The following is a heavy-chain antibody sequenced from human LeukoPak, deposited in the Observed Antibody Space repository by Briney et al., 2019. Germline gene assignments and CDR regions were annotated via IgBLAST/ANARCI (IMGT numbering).Heavy chain of an antibody. D-gene: IGHD5-12*01. V-gene: IGHV3-74*01. CDR2: INPDGSST. CDR3: ARVNGGGYGFVY. J-gene: IGHJ4*02. Sequence: TGGSLRLSCAASGFTFSSYWMHWVRQAPGKGLVWVSRINPDGSSTTYADSVKGRFTVSRDNAKNTLYLQMNSLRGDDTAVYYCARVNGGGYGFVYWGQGTLVIVSS. CDR1: GFTFSSYW.